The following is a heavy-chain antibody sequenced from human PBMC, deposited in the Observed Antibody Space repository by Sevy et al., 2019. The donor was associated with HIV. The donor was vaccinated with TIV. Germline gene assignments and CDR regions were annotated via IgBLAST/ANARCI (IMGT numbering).Heavy chain of an antibody. D-gene: IGHD2-2*01. CDR1: GFNFNKYG. CDR3: ARRYLPSAPPALDY. J-gene: IGHJ4*02. V-gene: IGHV3-23*01. CDR2: ISHGGGTT. Sequence: GGSLRLSCAASGFNFNKYGMRWVRQAPGKGLEWVSVISHGGGTTYYADSVKGRFTISRDDSKDTVYLEMNSLRAEDTAVYYCARRYLPSAPPALDYWGQGTLVTVSS.